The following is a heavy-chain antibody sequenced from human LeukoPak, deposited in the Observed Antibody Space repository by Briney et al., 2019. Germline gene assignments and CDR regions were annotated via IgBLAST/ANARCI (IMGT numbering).Heavy chain of an antibody. CDR3: AKDRGGTGDFDY. V-gene: IGHV1-3*01. Sequence: AALKVSCTASGYAFVSYVIHWVRQAPGQRLEWMGWINPDNGNAEYSQKFQGRVTITRDPSATTAYMELSSLRSEDMAVYYCAKDRGGTGDFDYWGQGTLVTVSS. CDR2: INPDNGNA. CDR1: GYAFVSYV. D-gene: IGHD3-10*01. J-gene: IGHJ4*02.